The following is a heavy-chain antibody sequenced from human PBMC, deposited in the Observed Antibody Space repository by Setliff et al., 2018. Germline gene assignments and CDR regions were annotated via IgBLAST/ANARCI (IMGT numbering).Heavy chain of an antibody. CDR1: GYTFTRYY. J-gene: IGHJ6*03. CDR2: INPSGCST. V-gene: IGHV1-46*01. Sequence: ASVKVSCKASGYTFTRYYMHWVRQAPGQGLEWMGIINPSGCSTSYAQKFQGRVTMTRDTSTSAVYMELSSLRSEDTAVYYCARDRGGSPLNYYMDVWGKGTPVTVSS. D-gene: IGHD1-26*01. CDR3: ARDRGGSPLNYYMDV.